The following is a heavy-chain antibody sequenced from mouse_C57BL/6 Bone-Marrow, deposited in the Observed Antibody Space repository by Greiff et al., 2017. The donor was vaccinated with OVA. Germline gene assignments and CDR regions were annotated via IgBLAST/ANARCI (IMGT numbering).Heavy chain of an antibody. J-gene: IGHJ4*01. CDR2: IDPENGDT. D-gene: IGHD1-1*01. CDR1: GFNIKDDY. CDR3: TEGYGSSYAMDY. V-gene: IGHV14-4*01. Sequence: VQLKESGAELVRPGASVKLSCTASGFNIKDDYMHWVKQRPEQGLEWIGWIDPENGDTEYASKFQGKATITADTSSNTAYLQLSSLTSEDTAVYYCTEGYGSSYAMDYWGQGTSVTVSS.